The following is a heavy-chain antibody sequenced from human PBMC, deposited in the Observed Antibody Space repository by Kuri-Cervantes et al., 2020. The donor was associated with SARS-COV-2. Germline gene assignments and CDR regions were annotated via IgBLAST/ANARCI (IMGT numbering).Heavy chain of an antibody. J-gene: IGHJ6*03. D-gene: IGHD5-18*01. V-gene: IGHV5-51*01. CDR2: IYPGDSDT. CDR1: GYSFTSYW. CDR3: ARHPDVDTAPYYMDV. Sequence: GESLKISCKGSGYSFTSYWIGWVRQMPGKGLEWMGIIYPGDSDTRYSPSFQGQVTISADKSISTAYLQWGSLKASDTAMYYCARHPDVDTAPYYMDVWGKGTTVTVSS.